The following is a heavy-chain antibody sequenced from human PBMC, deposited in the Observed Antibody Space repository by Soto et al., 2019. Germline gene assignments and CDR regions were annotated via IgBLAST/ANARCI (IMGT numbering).Heavy chain of an antibody. Sequence: DVVLVESGGGLVQPGGSLRLSCAASGFTFSDSWMHWVRQAPGQGLVWVSRINFDGTTSNYAASVTCRFTISRDNAKKTVYLQVNMLRAHDRAVYRCARRASGNYNNDYWGQGTLVTVSS. CDR1: GFTFSDSW. D-gene: IGHD1-26*01. V-gene: IGHV3-74*01. CDR2: INFDGTTS. J-gene: IGHJ4*02. CDR3: ARRASGNYNNDY.